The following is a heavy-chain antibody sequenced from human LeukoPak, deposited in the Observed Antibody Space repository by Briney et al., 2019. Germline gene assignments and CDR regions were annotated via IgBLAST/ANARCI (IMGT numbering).Heavy chain of an antibody. CDR3: AREATVNAEYFQH. J-gene: IGHJ1*01. D-gene: IGHD4-17*01. CDR2: IRYDGSNK. CDR1: GFTFSSYG. Sequence: PGGSLRLSCAASGFTFSSYGMHWVRQAPGKGLERVAFIRYDGSNKYYADSVKGRFTISRDNSKNTLYLQMNSLRAEDTAVYYCAREATVNAEYFQHWGQGTLVTVSS. V-gene: IGHV3-30*02.